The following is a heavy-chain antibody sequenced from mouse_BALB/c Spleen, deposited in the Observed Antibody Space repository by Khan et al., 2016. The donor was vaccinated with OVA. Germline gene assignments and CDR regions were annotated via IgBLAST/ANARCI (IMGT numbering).Heavy chain of an antibody. J-gene: IGHJ2*01. V-gene: IGHV1-77*01. Sequence: QVQLQQSGPELVTPGASVKMSCKASGYTFTDYVISWVKQRTGQGLQWIGEIYPGSGSTYYNEKFKGKATLTADKSSHTAYMLLSRLTSGDSAVYFGARVYYGSKVYYFDYWGQGTTLTVSA. CDR2: IYPGSGST. CDR3: ARVYYGSKVYYFDY. CDR1: GYTFTDYV. D-gene: IGHD1-1*01.